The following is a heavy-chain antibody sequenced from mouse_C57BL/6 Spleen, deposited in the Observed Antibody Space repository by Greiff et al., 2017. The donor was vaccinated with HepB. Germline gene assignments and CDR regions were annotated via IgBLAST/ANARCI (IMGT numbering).Heavy chain of an antibody. CDR3: ARSWMDY. V-gene: IGHV1-50*01. J-gene: IGHJ4*01. CDR2: IDPSDSYT. Sequence: VQLQQPGAELVKPGASVKLSCKASGYTFTSYWMQWVKQRPGQGLEWIGEIDPSDSYTNYNQKFKGKATLNVDTSSSTAYMQLSSLTSEDSAVYYCARSWMDYWGQGTSVTVSS. CDR1: GYTFTSYW.